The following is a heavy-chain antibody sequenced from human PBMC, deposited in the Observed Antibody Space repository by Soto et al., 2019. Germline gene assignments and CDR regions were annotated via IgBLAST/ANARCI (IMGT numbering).Heavy chain of an antibody. J-gene: IGHJ6*02. CDR1: GFTFSSYW. CDR3: ASSLGAAAGTYYYYGMDV. Sequence: GGSLRLSCAASGFTFSSYWMSWVRQAPGKGLEWVANIKQDGSENYYADSVKGRFTISRDNAKNSLYLQLNSLRAEDTAVDYCASSLGAAAGTYYYYGMDVWGQGTTVTVSS. V-gene: IGHV3-7*01. D-gene: IGHD6-13*01. CDR2: IKQDGSEN.